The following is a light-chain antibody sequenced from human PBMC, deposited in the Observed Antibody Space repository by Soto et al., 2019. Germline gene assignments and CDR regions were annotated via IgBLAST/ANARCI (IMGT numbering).Light chain of an antibody. CDR3: QQSYITPYT. CDR1: QSISVH. J-gene: IGKJ2*01. CDR2: AAS. V-gene: IGKV1-39*01. Sequence: DLQMTQSPSSLSASVGDTVTITCRASQSISVHLNWYQQNPGKVPTLLIYAASNLQSGVPLRFSGSGSETDFALTISSLQPEDFATYYCQQSYITPYTFGQGTKLEIK.